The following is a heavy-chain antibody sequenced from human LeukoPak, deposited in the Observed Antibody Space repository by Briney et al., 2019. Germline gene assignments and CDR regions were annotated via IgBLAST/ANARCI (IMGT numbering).Heavy chain of an antibody. CDR2: IYDSGST. J-gene: IGHJ6*02. V-gene: IGHV4-59*01. CDR3: ARLAARRGYYYYGMDF. Sequence: SETLSLICTVSGGSISGNYCSWIRQPPGKGLEWIGYIYDSGSTNYNPSLKSRVTISADTSKNQFSLKLSSVTAADTAVYYCARLAARRGYYYYGMDFWGQGTTVTVSS. CDR1: GGSISGNY. D-gene: IGHD3-10*01.